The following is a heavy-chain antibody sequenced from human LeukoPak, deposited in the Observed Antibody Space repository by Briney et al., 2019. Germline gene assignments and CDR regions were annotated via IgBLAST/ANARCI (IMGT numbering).Heavy chain of an antibody. CDR1: GGTFSSYA. V-gene: IGHV1-69*04. J-gene: IGHJ4*02. Sequence: ASVKVSCKASGGTFSSYAISWVRQAPGQGLEWMGRIIPILGIANYAQKFQGRVTITADKSTSTAYMELSSLRSEDTAVYYCARVRDGAAAGFDYWGQGTLVTVSS. D-gene: IGHD6-13*01. CDR2: IIPILGIA. CDR3: ARVRDGAAAGFDY.